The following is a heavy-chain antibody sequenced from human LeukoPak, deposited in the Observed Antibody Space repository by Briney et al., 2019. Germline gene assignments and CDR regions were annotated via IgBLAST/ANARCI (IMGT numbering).Heavy chain of an antibody. CDR1: GFTFSSYS. CDR3: AREGRYDILTGYSPPYDY. V-gene: IGHV3-21*01. Sequence: PGGSLRLSCAASGFTFSSYSMNWVRQAPGKGLEWVSSISSSSSYIYYADSVKGRFTISRDNAKNSLYLQMNSLRAEDTAVYYCAREGRYDILTGYSPPYDYWGQGTLVTVSS. D-gene: IGHD3-9*01. J-gene: IGHJ4*02. CDR2: ISSSSSYI.